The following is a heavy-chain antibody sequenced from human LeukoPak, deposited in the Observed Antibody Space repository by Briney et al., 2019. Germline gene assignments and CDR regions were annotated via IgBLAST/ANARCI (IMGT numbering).Heavy chain of an antibody. CDR2: TYTSGST. J-gene: IGHJ4*02. D-gene: IGHD4-17*01. V-gene: IGHV4-61*02. CDR3: ARATVTTALLDY. CDR1: GGSISSGSYY. Sequence: SETLSLTCTVSGGSISSGSYYWSWIRQPAGKGLEWIGRTYTSGSTNYNPSLKSRVTISVDTSKNQFSLKLSSVTAADTAVYYCARATVTTALLDYWGPGTLVTVSS.